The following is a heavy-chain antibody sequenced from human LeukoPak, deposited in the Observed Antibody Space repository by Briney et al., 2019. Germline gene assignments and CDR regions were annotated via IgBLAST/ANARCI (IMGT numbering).Heavy chain of an antibody. D-gene: IGHD2-2*01. Sequence: GGSLRLSCAASGFTFSSYAMSWVRQAPGKGLEWVSAISGSGGSTYYADSVKGRFTISRDNSKNTLYLQMNSPRAEDTAVYYCAKDPGIAVVPAAHFDYWGQGTLVTVSS. J-gene: IGHJ4*02. CDR2: ISGSGGST. CDR1: GFTFSSYA. CDR3: AKDPGIAVVPAAHFDY. V-gene: IGHV3-23*01.